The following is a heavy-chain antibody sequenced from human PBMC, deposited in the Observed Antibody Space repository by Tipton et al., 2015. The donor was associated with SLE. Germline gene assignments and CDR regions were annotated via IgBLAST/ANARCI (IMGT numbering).Heavy chain of an antibody. CDR2: IHYTRGI. D-gene: IGHD1-26*01. Sequence: TLSLTCTVSGVSISPYYWSWIRQPPGKGLEWITYIHYTRGINYNPSLKSRVTISMDTSRNQFSLTLSSVTAADTAVYFCARHPGIVGATWGFLDVWGRGTLVAVSS. CDR1: GVSISPYY. J-gene: IGHJ2*01. V-gene: IGHV4-59*01. CDR3: ARHPGIVGATWGFLDV.